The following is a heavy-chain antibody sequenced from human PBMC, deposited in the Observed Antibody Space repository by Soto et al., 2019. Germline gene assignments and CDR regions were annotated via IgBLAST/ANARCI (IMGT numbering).Heavy chain of an antibody. Sequence: GGSLRLSCAASGFTFSSYSMNWVRQAPGKGLEWVSSISSIGSYIYYADSVKGRFTISRDNAKNSLYLQMNSLRVDDTAVYYCARTNGAYSNYFDYWGQGTLVTVSS. D-gene: IGHD2-8*01. CDR2: ISSIGSYI. CDR1: GFTFSSYS. CDR3: ARTNGAYSNYFDY. V-gene: IGHV3-21*01. J-gene: IGHJ4*02.